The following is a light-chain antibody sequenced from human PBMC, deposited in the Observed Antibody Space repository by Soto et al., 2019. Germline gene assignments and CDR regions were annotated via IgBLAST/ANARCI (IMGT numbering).Light chain of an antibody. Sequence: DIQMTQSPSTLSAYVGDTGTVTCRASQSVSGWLAWYQQKPGEAPKXMIYDASALPRGVPSRFSGSRSGTKFTLTIASLQPDDVATYYCQQYETFSGTLGPGTKVDIK. J-gene: IGKJ1*01. CDR2: DAS. CDR3: QQYETFSGT. CDR1: QSVSGW. V-gene: IGKV1-5*01.